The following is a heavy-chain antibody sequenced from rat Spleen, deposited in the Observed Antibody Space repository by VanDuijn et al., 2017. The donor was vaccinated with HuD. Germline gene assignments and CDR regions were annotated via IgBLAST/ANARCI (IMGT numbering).Heavy chain of an antibody. CDR1: VDSPSCSYR. CDR3: ARGSWYFDF. V-gene: IGHV3-3*01. D-gene: IGHD5-1*01. Sequence: SVPVDSPSCSYRWSWIRQFPGNKLEWMGYINSAGSSNYNPSLKSRISITRDTSKNQFFLQVNSVTTEDTATYYCARGSWYFDFWGPGTMVTVSS. J-gene: IGHJ1*01. CDR2: INSAGSS.